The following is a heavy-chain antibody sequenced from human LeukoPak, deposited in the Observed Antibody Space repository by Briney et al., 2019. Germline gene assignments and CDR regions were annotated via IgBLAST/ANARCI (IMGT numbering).Heavy chain of an antibody. CDR3: ARDRRRYDGYSYFYFDY. CDR2: IYYSGST. CDR1: GGSISSYY. D-gene: IGHD5-24*01. V-gene: IGHV4-59*01. J-gene: IGHJ4*02. Sequence: ASETLSLTCTVSGGSISSYYWSWIRQPPGKGLEWIGYIYYSGSTNYNPSLKSRVTISVDTSKNQFSLKLSSVTAADTAVYYCARDRRRYDGYSYFYFDYRGQGTLVTVSS.